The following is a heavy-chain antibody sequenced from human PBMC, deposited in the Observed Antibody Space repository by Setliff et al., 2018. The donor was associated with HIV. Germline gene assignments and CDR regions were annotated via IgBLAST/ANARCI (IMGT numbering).Heavy chain of an antibody. D-gene: IGHD2-15*01. CDR1: GFTLTELS. Sequence: ASVKVSCKVSGFTLTELSMHWVRQAPGKGLEWMGSFNPEDGKSIYAQKFQGRVTMIEDTSTDTAYMELSSLRSEDTAVYYCTTGLPLFCSGGSCLFDFWGQGTLVTVSS. CDR3: TTGLPLFCSGGSCLFDF. J-gene: IGHJ4*02. V-gene: IGHV1-24*01. CDR2: FNPEDGKS.